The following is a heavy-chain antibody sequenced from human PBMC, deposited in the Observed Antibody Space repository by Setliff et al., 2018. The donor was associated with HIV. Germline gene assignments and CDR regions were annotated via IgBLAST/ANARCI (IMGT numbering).Heavy chain of an antibody. CDR3: GTAMYYYYGLDV. V-gene: IGHV4-39*07. CDR2: IYYSGST. D-gene: IGHD2-2*01. Sequence: SETLSLTCTVSGGSISSSSYYWGWIRQPPGKGLEWIGSIYYSGSTYYNPSLKSRVTISVDTSKTQFSLKLSSVTAADAAVYYCGTAMYYYYGLDVWGQGIRVTVSS. CDR1: GGSISSSSYY. J-gene: IGHJ6*02.